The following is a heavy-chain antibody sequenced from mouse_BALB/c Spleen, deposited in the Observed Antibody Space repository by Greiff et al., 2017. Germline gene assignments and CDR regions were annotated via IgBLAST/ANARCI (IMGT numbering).Heavy chain of an antibody. CDR1: GYTFTSYY. J-gene: IGHJ2*01. Sequence: VQLQESGPELVKPGASVRISCKASGYTFTSYYIHWVKQRPGQGLEWIGWIYPGNVNTKYNAKFKGKATLTADKSSSTAYMQRSSLTSEDSAVYFCARIGRNYFDYWGQGTTLTVSS. V-gene: IGHV1S56*01. D-gene: IGHD6-1*01. CDR2: IYPGNVNT. CDR3: ARIGRNYFDY.